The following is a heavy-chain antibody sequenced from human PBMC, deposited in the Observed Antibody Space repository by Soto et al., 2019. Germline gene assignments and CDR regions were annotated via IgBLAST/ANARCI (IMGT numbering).Heavy chain of an antibody. Sequence: QVQLVQSGAEVKTPGSSVSVSCKTAGRTFLISAIAWVRQAPGQGLEWLGGSIPILGTIHIAQNFQGRVNFTADRSTSTAYMDLSRLRSEDTATYFCARGKEWEQPSSQYYFDYWGQGSQVIVTS. CDR2: SIPILGTI. CDR1: GRTFLISA. J-gene: IGHJ4*02. D-gene: IGHD1-26*01. V-gene: IGHV1-69*06. CDR3: ARGKEWEQPSSQYYFDY.